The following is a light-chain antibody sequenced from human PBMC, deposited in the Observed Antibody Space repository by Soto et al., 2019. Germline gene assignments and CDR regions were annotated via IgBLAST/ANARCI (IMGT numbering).Light chain of an antibody. CDR3: SSYTSIGTLV. CDR2: EVS. CDR1: SSDVGGYNY. Sequence: QSVLTQPASVSGSPGQSITISCTGSSSDVGGYNYVSWYQQHPGKAPKLMIYEVSKWPSGVSNRFSGSKSANTASLTISGLQAEDEADYYCSSYTSIGTLVFGGGTQLTVL. J-gene: IGLJ2*01. V-gene: IGLV2-14*01.